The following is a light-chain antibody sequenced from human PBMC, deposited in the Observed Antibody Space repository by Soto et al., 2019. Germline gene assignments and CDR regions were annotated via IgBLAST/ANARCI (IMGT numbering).Light chain of an antibody. V-gene: IGKV3-20*01. J-gene: IGKJ2*01. Sequence: EIVLTQSPGSLSLSPGERVTLSCRASQSINSAHLAWYQQRPGQAPRLLIYATSRRATGTPDRFSGSGAGTDFPLTISGLEPEDFAVYYCQLYGRSPQFGQGNKLEIK. CDR2: ATS. CDR3: QLYGRSPQ. CDR1: QSINSAH.